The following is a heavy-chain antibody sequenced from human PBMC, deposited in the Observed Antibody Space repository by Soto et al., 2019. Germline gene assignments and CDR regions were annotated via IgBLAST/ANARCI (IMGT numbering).Heavy chain of an antibody. D-gene: IGHD3-22*01. CDR3: AKGTFDSSGYDRWFDP. CDR1: GFTFSSYA. CDR2: ISGSGGST. V-gene: IGHV3-23*01. Sequence: GGSLRLSCAASGFTFSSYAMSWVRQAPGKGLEWVSAISGSGGSTYYADSVKGRFTISRDSSKNTLYLQMNSLRAEDTAVYYCAKGTFDSSGYDRWFDPWGQGTLVTVSS. J-gene: IGHJ5*02.